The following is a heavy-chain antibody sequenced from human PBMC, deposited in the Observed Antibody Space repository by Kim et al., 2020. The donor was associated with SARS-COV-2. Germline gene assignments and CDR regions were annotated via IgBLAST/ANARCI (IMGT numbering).Heavy chain of an antibody. V-gene: IGHV3-30*18. Sequence: GSLRLSCAASGFTFSSYGMHWVRQAPGKGLEWVAVISYDGSNKYYADSVKGRFTISRDNSKNTLYLQMNSLRAEDTAVYYCAKSRDPLRFLEWLSDYYYGMDVWGQGTTVTVSS. CDR2: ISYDGSNK. J-gene: IGHJ6*02. CDR3: AKSRDPLRFLEWLSDYYYGMDV. D-gene: IGHD3-3*01. CDR1: GFTFSSYG.